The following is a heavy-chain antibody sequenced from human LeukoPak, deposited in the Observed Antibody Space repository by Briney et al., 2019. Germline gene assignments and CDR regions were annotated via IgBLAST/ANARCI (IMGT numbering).Heavy chain of an antibody. Sequence: ASGPTLVNPTQTLTLTCTFSGFSLSTSGMCVSWIRQPPGKAPEWLARIDWDDDKYYSTSLKTRLTISTDTSKNQVVLTMTNMDPVDTATYYCAPISMVHKEGLFDYWGQGTLVTVSS. CDR3: APISMVHKEGLFDY. J-gene: IGHJ4*02. D-gene: IGHD3-10*01. CDR1: GFSLSTSGMC. CDR2: IDWDDDK. V-gene: IGHV2-70*11.